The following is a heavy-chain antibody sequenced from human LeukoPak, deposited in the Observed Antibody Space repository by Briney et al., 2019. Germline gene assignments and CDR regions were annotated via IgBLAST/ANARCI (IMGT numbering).Heavy chain of an antibody. CDR2: ISGSGGST. D-gene: IGHD6-19*01. V-gene: IGHV3-23*01. Sequence: QPGGSLRLSCAAPGFTFSSYALSGVGQAPGKGRGGVSAISGSGGSTYYADSVKGRFTISRDNSKNTLYLQMNSLRAEDTAVYYCAKGEYSSGWSLIDYWGQGTLVTVSS. CDR3: AKGEYSSGWSLIDY. J-gene: IGHJ4*02. CDR1: GFTFSSYA.